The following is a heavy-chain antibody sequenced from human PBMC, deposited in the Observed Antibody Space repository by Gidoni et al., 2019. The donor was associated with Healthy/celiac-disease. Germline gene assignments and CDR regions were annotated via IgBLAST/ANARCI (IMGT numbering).Heavy chain of an antibody. D-gene: IGHD2-2*01. CDR1: GGSFSGYY. J-gene: IGHJ6*03. CDR2: INHSGST. CDR3: ARVRYQLLNYYYYYMDV. Sequence: QVQLQQLGAVLLKPSETLSLTCAVYGGSFSGYYWSWIRKPPGKGLEWIGEINHSGSTNYNPSLKSRVTISVDTSKNQFSLKLSSVTAADTAVYYCARVRYQLLNYYYYYMDVWGKGTTVTVSS. V-gene: IGHV4-34*01.